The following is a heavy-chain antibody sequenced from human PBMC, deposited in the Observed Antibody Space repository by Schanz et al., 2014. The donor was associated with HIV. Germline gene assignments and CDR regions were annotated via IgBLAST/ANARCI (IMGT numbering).Heavy chain of an antibody. J-gene: IGHJ4*02. CDR1: GFSFSDSA. V-gene: IGHV3-73*01. CDR3: TRFRGSDPAVEKNDY. CDR2: VRRRAQNYAT. D-gene: IGHD1-1*01. Sequence: EVQLLESGGGLEQPGGSLKLSCAGTGFSFSDSAFHWVRQTSGKGLEWIARVRRRAQNYATVYAESVKGRFTISRDDSLQMAYLEMNSLKVEDTAIYYCTRFRGSDPAVEKNDYWGQGTVVTVST.